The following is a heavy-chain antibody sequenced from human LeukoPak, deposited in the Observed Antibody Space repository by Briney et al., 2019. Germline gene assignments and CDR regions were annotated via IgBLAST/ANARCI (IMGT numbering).Heavy chain of an antibody. CDR1: GGSISSSSYY. CDR3: ARLLIFGVVIQSEDAFDI. V-gene: IGHV4-39*01. CDR2: IYYSGST. J-gene: IGHJ3*02. D-gene: IGHD3-3*01. Sequence: SETLSLTCTVSGGSISSSSYYWGWIRQPPGKGLEWIGSIYYSGSTYYNPSLKSRVTISVDTSKNQFSLKLSSVTAADTAVYYCARLLIFGVVIQSEDAFDIWGQGTMVTVSS.